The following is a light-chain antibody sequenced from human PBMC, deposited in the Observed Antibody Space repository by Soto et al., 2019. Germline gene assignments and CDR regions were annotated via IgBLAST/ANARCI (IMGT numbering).Light chain of an antibody. CDR3: QQRSKWPLT. CDR2: DAS. Sequence: EIVMTQSPATLSLSPGERATLSCRASQSVSSYLAWYQQKPGQAPRLLIYDASNRATGIPARFSGSGSGTDFTLTISSLEPEVFAVYYCQQRSKWPLTFGGGTKVETK. V-gene: IGKV3-11*01. J-gene: IGKJ4*01. CDR1: QSVSSY.